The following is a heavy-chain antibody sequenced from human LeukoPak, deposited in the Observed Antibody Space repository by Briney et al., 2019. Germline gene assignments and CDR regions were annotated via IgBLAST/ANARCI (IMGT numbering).Heavy chain of an antibody. CDR3: ARTLWFGDYEMYDQ. V-gene: IGHV1-18*01. J-gene: IGHJ5*02. Sequence: ASVKVSCKTSGYTFTSYGISWVRQAPGRGLEWMGWTNTDKGDTDHAQTLQGRVTMTIDTSTSTAYMELRSLRSDDTAVYYCARTLWFGDYEMYDQWGQGTLLTVSS. D-gene: IGHD3-10*01. CDR2: TNTDKGDT. CDR1: GYTFTSYG.